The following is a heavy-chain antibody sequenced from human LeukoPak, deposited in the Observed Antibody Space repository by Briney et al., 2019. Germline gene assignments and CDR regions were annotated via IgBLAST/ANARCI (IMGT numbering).Heavy chain of an antibody. CDR1: GFTFSSYA. V-gene: IGHV3-30-3*01. D-gene: IGHD3-16*01. J-gene: IGHJ4*02. CDR2: ISYDGSNK. Sequence: GGSLRLSCAASGFTFSSYAMHWVRQAPGKGLEWVAVISYDGSNKYYADSVKGRFTIPRDNSKNTLYLQMNSLRAEDTAVYYCARADRAGGYDYWGQGTLVTVSS. CDR3: ARADRAGGYDY.